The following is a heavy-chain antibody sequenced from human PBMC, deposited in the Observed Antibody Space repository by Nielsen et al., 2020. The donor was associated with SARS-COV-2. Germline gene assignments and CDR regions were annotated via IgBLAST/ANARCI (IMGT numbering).Heavy chain of an antibody. Sequence: GESLKISCPGSGFTFSDYYMSWIRQAPGKGLEWVAQMSGSSSYIHYADSVKGRYTISKDSAKNSLYLQMNSLRAEDTAVYYCARVAGTPPVSYSYFDLWGRGTLVTVSS. J-gene: IGHJ2*01. CDR2: MSGSSSYI. CDR3: ARVAGTPPVSYSYFDL. CDR1: GFTFSDYY. D-gene: IGHD6-19*01. V-gene: IGHV3-11*05.